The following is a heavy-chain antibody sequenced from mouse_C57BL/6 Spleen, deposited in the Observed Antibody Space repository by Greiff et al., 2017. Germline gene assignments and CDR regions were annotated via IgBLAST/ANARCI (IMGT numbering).Heavy chain of an antibody. CDR2: ISSGSSTI. CDR1: GFTFSDYG. Sequence: EVKLVASGGGLVKPGGSLKLSCAASGFTFSDYGMHWVRQAPEKGLEWVAYISSGSSTIYYADTVKGRFTISRDNAKNTLFLQMTSLRSEDTAMYYCARSYYSNHYFDYWGQGTTLTVSS. J-gene: IGHJ2*01. V-gene: IGHV5-17*01. D-gene: IGHD2-5*01. CDR3: ARSYYSNHYFDY.